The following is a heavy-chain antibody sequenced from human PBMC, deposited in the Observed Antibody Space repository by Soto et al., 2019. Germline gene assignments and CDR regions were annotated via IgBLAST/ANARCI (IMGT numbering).Heavy chain of an antibody. D-gene: IGHD3-10*01. CDR2: TYLDGRI. CDR3: ARRGYGWDV. Sequence: QVQLQESGPRLVKPSETVSLTCSVSGVPISSTSYFWAWIRQPPGKGLEWIGRTYLDGRISYNPSLESRLTISVDTSKNHYSLTMCSVTASDTALYYCARRGYGWDVWGQGTTVKVSS. CDR1: GVPISSTSYF. V-gene: IGHV4-39*01. J-gene: IGHJ6*02.